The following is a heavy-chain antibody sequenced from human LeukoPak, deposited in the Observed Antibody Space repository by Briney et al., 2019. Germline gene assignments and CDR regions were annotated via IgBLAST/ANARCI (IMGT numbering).Heavy chain of an antibody. CDR2: IVGSGGST. CDR1: GFTVSRNY. Sequence: GGSLRLSCAASGFTVSRNYMSWVRQAPGKGLEWVSAIVGSGGSTFYADSVKGRFTISRDNSKNTLYLQMDSLRAEDTAVYYCAKAFYYDSGGSYGDDYWGQGTLVTVSS. V-gene: IGHV3-23*01. J-gene: IGHJ4*02. D-gene: IGHD3-22*01. CDR3: AKAFYYDSGGSYGDDY.